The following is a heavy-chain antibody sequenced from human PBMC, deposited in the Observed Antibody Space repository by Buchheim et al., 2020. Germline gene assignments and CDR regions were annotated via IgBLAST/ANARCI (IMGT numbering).Heavy chain of an antibody. CDR3: ARGLRYDTSPDAFDI. V-gene: IGHV4-31*03. J-gene: IGHJ3*02. Sequence: QVQLQESGPGLVKPSQTLSLTCTVSGGSISSGGYYWSWIRQHPGKGLEWIGYVLYSGNTYYNPSLKSRLSISVHTSKNQFSLNLGSVTAADTSVYYCARGLRYDTSPDAFDIWGQGT. CDR2: VLYSGNT. D-gene: IGHD3-22*01. CDR1: GGSISSGGYY.